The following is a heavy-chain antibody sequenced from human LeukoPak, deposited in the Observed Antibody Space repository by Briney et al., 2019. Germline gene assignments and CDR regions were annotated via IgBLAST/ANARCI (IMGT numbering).Heavy chain of an antibody. CDR2: ISSTSSYI. Sequence: GGSLTLSCAASGFTFSSYSMNWVHQAPGKGLEWVSSISSTSSYIYYADSVKGRFTISRDNAKNSLYLQMNSLRAEDTAVYYCAGPSSTVYWGRGTLVTVSS. J-gene: IGHJ4*02. V-gene: IGHV3-21*01. D-gene: IGHD2-2*01. CDR3: AGPSSTVY. CDR1: GFTFSSYS.